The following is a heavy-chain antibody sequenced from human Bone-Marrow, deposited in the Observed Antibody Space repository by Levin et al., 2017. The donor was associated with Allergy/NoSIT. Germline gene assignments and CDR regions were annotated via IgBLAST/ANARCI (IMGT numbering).Heavy chain of an antibody. CDR2: IYHSGST. CDR1: GGFIRSAGYS. Sequence: SETLSLTCGVSGGFIRSAGYSWSWIRQPPGKGLEWIGNIYHSGSTNYNPSLKSRVTMSVDRSKNQFTLELASVTAADTAVYYCVRGGQVTMVRGVITTYAFDIWGQGTKVTVSS. CDR3: VRGGQVTMVRGVITTYAFDI. J-gene: IGHJ3*02. V-gene: IGHV4-30-2*01. D-gene: IGHD3-10*01.